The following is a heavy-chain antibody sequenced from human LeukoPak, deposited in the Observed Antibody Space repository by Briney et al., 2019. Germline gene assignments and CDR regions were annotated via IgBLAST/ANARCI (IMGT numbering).Heavy chain of an antibody. D-gene: IGHD3-10*01. CDR2: TSSDGYIT. CDR3: ARDSTYYYGSGSSGPHYFDY. CDR1: GFTFSTYA. J-gene: IGHJ4*02. V-gene: IGHV3-30*01. Sequence: PGRSLRLSCAASGFTFSTYAMHWVRQAPGKGLEWVAVTSSDGYITYYADSVKGRFTISRDNSKNALYLQLNSLRAEDTAVYYCARDSTYYYGSGSSGPHYFDYWGQGTLVTVSS.